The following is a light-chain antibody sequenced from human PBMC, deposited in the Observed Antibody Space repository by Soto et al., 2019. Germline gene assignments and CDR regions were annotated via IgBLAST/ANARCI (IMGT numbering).Light chain of an antibody. J-gene: IGKJ1*01. V-gene: IGKV3-20*01. CDR3: QQYGSSGT. Sequence: ELVCTQSPVTLSLSPGERATLSCRASQSVSNNYLAWYQQKPGQAPRLLIYGASNRATGIPDRFSGSGSGTDFTLTISRLEPEDFAVYYCQQYGSSGTFGQGTKVDIK. CDR1: QSVSNNY. CDR2: GAS.